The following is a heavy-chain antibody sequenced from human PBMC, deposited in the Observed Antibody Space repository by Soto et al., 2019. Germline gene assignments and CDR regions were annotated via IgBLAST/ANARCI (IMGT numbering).Heavy chain of an antibody. D-gene: IGHD3-22*01. J-gene: IGHJ4*02. V-gene: IGHV1-18*04. CDR3: ARVLSSYYYNSSGPDY. CDR2: ISAYTGNT. Sequence: QVQLVQSGAEVKKPGASVKVSCKASGYTFTSYGISWVRQAPGRGLEGMGWISAYTGNTNYAQKLQGRVTMTTDTSMSTAYMELRSLRSIDTAVYYCARVLSSYYYNSSGPDYWGQGTLVTVSS. CDR1: GYTFTSYG.